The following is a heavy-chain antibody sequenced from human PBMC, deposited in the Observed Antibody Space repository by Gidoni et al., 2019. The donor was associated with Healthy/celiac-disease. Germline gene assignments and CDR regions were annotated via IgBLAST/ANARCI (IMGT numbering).Heavy chain of an antibody. Sequence: QVTLKESGPALVKPTQTLTLTCTFSGFSLSTSGMRVSWIRQPPGQALEWLARLDWDDDKFYSTSLKTRLTISKDTSKNQVVLTMTNMDPVDTATYYCARTHYYGSGSVDFDYWGQGTLVTVSS. D-gene: IGHD3-10*01. CDR3: ARTHYYGSGSVDFDY. CDR2: LDWDDDK. V-gene: IGHV2-70*04. J-gene: IGHJ4*02. CDR1: GFSLSTSGMR.